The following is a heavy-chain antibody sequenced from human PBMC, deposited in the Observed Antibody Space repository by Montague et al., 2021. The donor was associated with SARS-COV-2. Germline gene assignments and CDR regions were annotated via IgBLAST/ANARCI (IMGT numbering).Heavy chain of an antibody. J-gene: IGHJ3*01. CDR1: GFSLNTDGVG. CDR2: IYWDGDQ. CDR3: ARRYDFYRAEAFDV. V-gene: IGHV2-5*02. Sequence: PALVKPTQTLTLTCVFSGFSLNTDGVGVAWIRRPPGKALEWLVLIYWDGDQRYSPSLKTRLTITKDTSKNRVVLTMTNLDPVDTATYYCARRYDFYRAEAFDVWGQGTMLTVSS. D-gene: IGHD3-3*01.